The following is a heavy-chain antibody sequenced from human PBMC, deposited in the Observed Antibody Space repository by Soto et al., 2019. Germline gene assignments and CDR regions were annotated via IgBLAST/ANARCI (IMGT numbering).Heavy chain of an antibody. CDR3: ARGKVDTAMIGLGYYYYYGMDV. J-gene: IGHJ6*02. D-gene: IGHD5-18*01. V-gene: IGHV1-69*06. CDR2: IIPIFGTA. CDR1: GGTFSSYA. Sequence: SVKVSCKASGGTFSSYAISWVRQAPGQGLEWMGGIIPIFGTANYAQKFQGRVTIIADKSTSTAYMELSSLRSEDTAVYYCARGKVDTAMIGLGYYYYYGMDVWGQGTTVTVSS.